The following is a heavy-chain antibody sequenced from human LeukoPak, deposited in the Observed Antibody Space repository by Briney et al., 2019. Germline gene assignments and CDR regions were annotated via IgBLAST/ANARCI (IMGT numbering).Heavy chain of an antibody. V-gene: IGHV1-69*05. J-gene: IGHJ3*02. CDR1: GGTFSSYA. CDR2: IIPIFGTA. Sequence: GASVEVSCKASGGTFSSYAISWVRQAPGQGLEWMGGIIPIFGTANYAQKLQGRVTMTTDTSTSTAYMELRSLRSDDTAVYYCARGDSSGYYYPGFAFDIWGQGTMVTVSS. CDR3: ARGDSSGYYYPGFAFDI. D-gene: IGHD3-22*01.